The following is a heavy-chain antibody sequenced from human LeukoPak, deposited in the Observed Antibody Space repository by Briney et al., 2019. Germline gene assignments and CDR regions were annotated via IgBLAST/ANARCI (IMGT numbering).Heavy chain of an antibody. CDR3: AKEYDSSGYYYL. V-gene: IGHV3-23*01. CDR1: GFTFSSHA. J-gene: IGHJ5*02. CDR2: ISGSGGST. D-gene: IGHD3-22*01. Sequence: PGGSLRLSCAASGFTFSSHAMSWVRQAPGKGLEWVSAISGSGGSTYYADSVKGRFTISRDNSKNTLYLQMSSLRAEDTAVYYCAKEYDSSGYYYLWGQGTLVTVSS.